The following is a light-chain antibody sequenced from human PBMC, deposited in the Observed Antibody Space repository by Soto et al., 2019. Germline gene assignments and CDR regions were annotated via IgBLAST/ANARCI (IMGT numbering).Light chain of an antibody. CDR2: AAS. V-gene: IGKV1-39*01. CDR1: QSISSW. J-gene: IGKJ1*01. Sequence: DIQMTQSPSTLSASVGDRVTITCRASQSISSWLAWYQQKPGKPPRLLIYAASSLQSGVPSRFSGSGSGTDFTLTISSLQPEDFATYSCQQSYNSPQTFGQGTKV. CDR3: QQSYNSPQT.